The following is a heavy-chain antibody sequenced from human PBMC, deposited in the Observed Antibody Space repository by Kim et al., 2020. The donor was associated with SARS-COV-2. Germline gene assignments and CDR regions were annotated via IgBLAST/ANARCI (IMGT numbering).Heavy chain of an antibody. CDR3: ARAGLLYYYGMDV. J-gene: IGHJ6*02. V-gene: IGHV4-59*01. D-gene: IGHD1-26*01. Sequence: TPTPQRRAHISVDTSKNQFSLKLSSVTAADTAVYYCARAGLLYYYGMDVWGQGTTVTVSS.